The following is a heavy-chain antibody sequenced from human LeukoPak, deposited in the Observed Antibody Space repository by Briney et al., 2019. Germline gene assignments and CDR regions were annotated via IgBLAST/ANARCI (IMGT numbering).Heavy chain of an antibody. V-gene: IGHV1-69*01. J-gene: IGHJ3*02. Sequence: SVKVSCEASGGTFSSYAISWVRQAPGQGLEWMGGIIPIFGTANYAQKFQGRVTITADESTSTAYMELSSLRSEDTAVYYCARDYAYEDAFDIWGQGTMVTVSS. CDR2: IIPIFGTA. D-gene: IGHD3-16*01. CDR3: ARDYAYEDAFDI. CDR1: GGTFSSYA.